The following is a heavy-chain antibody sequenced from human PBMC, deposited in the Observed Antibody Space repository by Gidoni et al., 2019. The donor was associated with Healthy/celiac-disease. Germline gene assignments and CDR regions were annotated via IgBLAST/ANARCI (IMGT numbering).Heavy chain of an antibody. CDR2: ISGNSGSI. CDR3: AKEWEWSLDY. J-gene: IGHJ4*02. D-gene: IGHD3-3*01. CDR1: GFTFDNYA. Sequence: EVQLVESGGGLVQPGRSLRLSCAASGFTFDNYAMHWVRQAPGKGLEWVSGISGNSGSIGYADSVKGRFTISRDNAKNSLYLQMNSLRAEDTALYYCAKEWEWSLDYWGQGTLVTVSS. V-gene: IGHV3-9*01.